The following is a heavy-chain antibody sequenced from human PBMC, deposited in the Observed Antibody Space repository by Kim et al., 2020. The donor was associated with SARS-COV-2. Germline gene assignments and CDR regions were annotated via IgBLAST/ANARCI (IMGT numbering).Heavy chain of an antibody. CDR3: AKVIRAAAGTVPYYYGMDV. V-gene: IGHV3-23*01. D-gene: IGHD6-13*01. J-gene: IGHJ6*02. Sequence: GRFTISGDNSRNTLYLQMNSLGAEDTAVYYCAKVIRAAAGTVPYYYGMDVWGQGTTVTVSS.